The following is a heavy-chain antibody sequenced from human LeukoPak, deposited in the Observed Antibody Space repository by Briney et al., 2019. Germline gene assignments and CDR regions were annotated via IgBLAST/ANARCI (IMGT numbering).Heavy chain of an antibody. Sequence: SETLSLTCTVSGGSISSYYWSWIRQPPGKGLEWIGYIYYSGSTNCNPSLKSRVTISVDTSKNQFSLKLSSVTAADTAVYYCARVRAARPSPLYYYYYYGMDVWGQGTTVTVSS. D-gene: IGHD6-6*01. J-gene: IGHJ6*02. V-gene: IGHV4-59*01. CDR1: GGSISSYY. CDR3: ARVRAARPSPLYYYYYYGMDV. CDR2: IYYSGST.